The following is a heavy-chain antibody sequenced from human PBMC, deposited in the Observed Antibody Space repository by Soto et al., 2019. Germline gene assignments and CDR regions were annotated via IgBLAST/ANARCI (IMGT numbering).Heavy chain of an antibody. CDR3: AADLGYEVYYYYGMDV. CDR1: GFTFTSSA. CDR2: IVVGSGNT. J-gene: IGHJ6*02. D-gene: IGHD5-12*01. V-gene: IGHV1-58*01. Sequence: SVKVSCKASGFTFTSSAVQWVRQARGQRLEWIGWIVVGSGNTNYAQKLQERVTITRDMSTSTAYMELSSLRSEDTAVYYCAADLGYEVYYYYGMDVWGQGTTVTVSS.